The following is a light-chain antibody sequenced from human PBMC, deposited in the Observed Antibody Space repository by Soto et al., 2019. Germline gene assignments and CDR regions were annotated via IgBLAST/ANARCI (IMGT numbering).Light chain of an antibody. CDR3: QQYYKWPPFT. V-gene: IGKV3-15*01. J-gene: IGKJ3*01. Sequence: EIVLTQTPSTLSLSPGDTATLSCRASQRFVSGHLAWYQQRPGQAPRLLLYNAATRATGIPARFSGRGFGTEFTLTISSLQSEDFALYYCQQYYKWPPFTFGPGTKVDI. CDR2: NAA. CDR1: QRFVSGH.